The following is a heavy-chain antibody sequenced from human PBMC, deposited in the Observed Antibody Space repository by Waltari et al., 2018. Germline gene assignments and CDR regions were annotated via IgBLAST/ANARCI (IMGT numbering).Heavy chain of an antibody. CDR2: IWYDGSNK. CDR3: AKELVVPAAITYPLGFDY. J-gene: IGHJ4*02. Sequence: QVQLVESGGGVVQPGRSLRLSCAASGFTFSSYGMHWVRQAPGKGLEWVAVIWYDGSNKYYADSVKGRFTISRDNSKNTLYLQMNSLRAEDTAMYYCAKELVVPAAITYPLGFDYWGQGTLVTVSS. D-gene: IGHD2-2*02. V-gene: IGHV3-30*18. CDR1: GFTFSSYG.